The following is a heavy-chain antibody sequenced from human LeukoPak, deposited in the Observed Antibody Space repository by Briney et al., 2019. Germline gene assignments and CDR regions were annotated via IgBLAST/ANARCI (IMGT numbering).Heavy chain of an antibody. CDR2: VNDSGST. CDR3: ARSGYSYGFPDY. V-gene: IGHV4-34*01. CDR1: GGSFSGYY. J-gene: IGHJ4*02. D-gene: IGHD5-18*01. Sequence: SETLSLTCAVYGGSFSGYYWSWIRQPPGKGLEWIGEVNDSGSTKYNLSLKSRVTISVDTSKNQFSLKLSSVTAADTAVYYCARSGYSYGFPDYWGQGTLVTVSS.